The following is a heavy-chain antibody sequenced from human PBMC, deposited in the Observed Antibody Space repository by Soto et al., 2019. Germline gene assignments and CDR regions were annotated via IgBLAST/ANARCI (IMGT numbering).Heavy chain of an antibody. CDR1: GFTFSSYG. V-gene: IGHV3-30*03. J-gene: IGHJ4*02. CDR3: QQLVGY. D-gene: IGHD6-6*01. CDR2: ISYDGSNK. Sequence: RRLSCAASGFTFSSYGMHWVRQAPGKGLEWVAVISYDGSNKYYADSVKGRFTISRDNSKNTLYLQMNSLRAEDTAVYYCQQLVGYWGQGTLVTVSS.